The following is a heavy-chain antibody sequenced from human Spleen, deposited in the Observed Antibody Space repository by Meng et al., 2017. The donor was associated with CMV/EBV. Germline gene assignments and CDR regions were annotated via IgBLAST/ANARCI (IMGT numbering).Heavy chain of an antibody. CDR2: IWHDGSNK. D-gene: IGHD6-19*01. V-gene: IGHV3-30*02. J-gene: IGHJ4*02. CDR1: GFTFSIYG. CDR3: AREGSSLFDY. Sequence: GESLKISCAASGFTFSIYGMHWVRQAPGKGLEWVALIWHDGSNKYYADSVKGRFTISRDNSKNTLYLQMNSLRAEDTAVYYCAREGSSLFDYWGQGTLVTVSS.